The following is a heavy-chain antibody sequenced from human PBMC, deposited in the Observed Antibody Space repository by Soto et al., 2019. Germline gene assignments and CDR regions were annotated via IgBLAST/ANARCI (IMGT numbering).Heavy chain of an antibody. CDR2: IIPIFGTP. Sequence: QVQLVQSGAEVKKPGSSVKVSCKASGGIFSTYAISWLRQAPGQGLEWMGGIIPIFGTPNYAQRFQGRVTITADESTTTSYMELSRLKSEDTVVDYCARDRDDYGSGNYYNRIDFWAQGVLVTVSS. D-gene: IGHD3-10*01. J-gene: IGHJ4*02. CDR3: ARDRDDYGSGNYYNRIDF. CDR1: GGIFSTYA. V-gene: IGHV1-69*01.